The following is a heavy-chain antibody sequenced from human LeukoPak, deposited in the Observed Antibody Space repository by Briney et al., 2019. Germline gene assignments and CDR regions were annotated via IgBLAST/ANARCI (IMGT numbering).Heavy chain of an antibody. CDR3: ARGPIYRSSTSCYNNWFDP. V-gene: IGHV4-34*01. D-gene: IGHD2-2*02. J-gene: IGHJ5*02. CDR2: INHSGST. CDR1: GGSFSGYY. Sequence: SETLSLTCAVYGGSFSGYYWSWIRQPPRKGLEWIGEINHSGSTNYNPSLKSRVTISVDTSKNQFSLKLSSVTAADTAVYYCARGPIYRSSTSCYNNWFDPWGQGTLVTVSS.